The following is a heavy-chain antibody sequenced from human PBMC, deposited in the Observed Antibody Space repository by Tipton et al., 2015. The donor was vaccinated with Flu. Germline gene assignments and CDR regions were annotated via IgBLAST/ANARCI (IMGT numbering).Heavy chain of an antibody. CDR1: GYTFTNYS. D-gene: IGHD3-10*01. CDR3: ARDRGFGTYTFEY. CDR2: IYPSGGGT. V-gene: IGHV1-46*01. J-gene: IGHJ4*02. Sequence: QVQLVQSEAEVKKPGASVRISCTASGYTFTNYSMHWVRQAPGQGPEWMGIIYPSGGGTAYAQRFQGRVTLTRDKSTSTVYMELSSLTSEDTAFYYCARDRGFGTYTFEYWGQGTLVTVAS.